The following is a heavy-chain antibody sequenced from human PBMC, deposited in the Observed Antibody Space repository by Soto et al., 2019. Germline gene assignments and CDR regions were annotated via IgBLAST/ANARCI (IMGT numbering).Heavy chain of an antibody. Sequence: PSETMSLTCTVSGGYSSSGGYYWTWIRQHPGKGLEWIGCIYYSGRTYYNPSLKSRLTISVDTSKRQFSLKLSSVTAADTAIYYCASTKDYSSSLDYWGQGTLVTVSS. CDR2: IYYSGRT. V-gene: IGHV4-31*03. J-gene: IGHJ4*02. CDR3: ASTKDYSSSLDY. CDR1: GGYSSSGGYY. D-gene: IGHD6-6*01.